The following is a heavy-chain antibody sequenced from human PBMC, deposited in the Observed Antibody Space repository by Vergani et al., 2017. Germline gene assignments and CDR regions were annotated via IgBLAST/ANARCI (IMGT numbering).Heavy chain of an antibody. CDR2: ISSSSSYI. D-gene: IGHD5-24*01. CDR3: ARDRDGYNGLDN. J-gene: IGHJ4*02. V-gene: IGHV3-21*01. Sequence: EVQLVESGGGLVKPGGSLRLSCAASGFPFSSYSMNWVRQAPGKGLEWVSSISSSSSYIYYADSVKGRFTISRDNAKNSLYLQMNSLRAEDTAVYYCARDRDGYNGLDNWGQGTLVTVSS. CDR1: GFPFSSYS.